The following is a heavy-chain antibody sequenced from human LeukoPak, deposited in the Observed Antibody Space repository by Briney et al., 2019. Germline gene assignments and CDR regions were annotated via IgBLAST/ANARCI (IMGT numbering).Heavy chain of an antibody. Sequence: PGGSLRLSCAASGFTFSSYSMNWVRQAPGKGLEWVAFIRYDGSNKYYADSVKGRFTISRDNAKNTLYLQMNSLRAEDTAVYYCAKDPAGRVQEVDYWGQGTLVTVS. D-gene: IGHD1-1*01. CDR3: AKDPAGRVQEVDY. CDR1: GFTFSSYS. J-gene: IGHJ4*02. CDR2: IRYDGSNK. V-gene: IGHV3-30*02.